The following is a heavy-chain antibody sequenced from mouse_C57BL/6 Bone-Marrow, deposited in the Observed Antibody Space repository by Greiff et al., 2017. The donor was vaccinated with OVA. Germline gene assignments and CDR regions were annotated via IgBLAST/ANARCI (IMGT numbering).Heavy chain of an antibody. CDR2: IDPEDGET. Sequence: VQLQQSGAELVKPGASVKLSCTASGFNIKDYYMHWVKQRTEQGLEWIGRIDPEDGETKSAPKFQGKATITADTSSNTAYLQLSSLTSEDTAVYYCALTTVVAPFAYWGQGTLVTVSA. CDR1: GFNIKDYY. CDR3: ALTTVVAPFAY. D-gene: IGHD1-1*01. J-gene: IGHJ3*01. V-gene: IGHV14-2*01.